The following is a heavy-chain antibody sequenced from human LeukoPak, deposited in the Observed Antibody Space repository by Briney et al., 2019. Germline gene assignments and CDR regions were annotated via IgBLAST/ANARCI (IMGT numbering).Heavy chain of an antibody. CDR1: GFTFSSYG. V-gene: IGHV3-33*06. Sequence: GRSLRLSCAASGFTFSSYGMHWVRQAPGKGLEWVAVIWYDGSNKYYADSVKGRFTISRDNSKNTVFLQMNSLRAEDTAVYYCAKGGGSVGQWGQGTLVTVSS. CDR3: AKGGGSVGQ. D-gene: IGHD1-26*01. J-gene: IGHJ4*02. CDR2: IWYDGSNK.